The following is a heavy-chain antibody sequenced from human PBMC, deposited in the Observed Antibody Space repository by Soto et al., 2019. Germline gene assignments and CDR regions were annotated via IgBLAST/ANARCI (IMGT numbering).Heavy chain of an antibody. CDR2: VSSSGSST. CDR1: GFTFSNYD. V-gene: IGHV3-23*01. D-gene: IGHD2-15*01. CDR3: ARRDGGSGRNCEFGAPAFAY. J-gene: IGHJ4*02. Sequence: EVQLLESGGDLVQPGGSLRLSCAASGFTFSNYDMSWVRQAPGKGLEWVSSVSSSGSSTYYADSVKGRFTISRDNSKNTLYLRMSSLGAADTAVYHCARRDGGSGRNCEFGAPAFAYWGQGNLVTVTS.